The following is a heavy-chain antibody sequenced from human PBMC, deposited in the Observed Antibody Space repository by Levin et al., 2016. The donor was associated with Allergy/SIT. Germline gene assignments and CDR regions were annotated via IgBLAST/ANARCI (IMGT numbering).Heavy chain of an antibody. Sequence: ASVKVSCKASGYTFTSYAMHWVRQAPGQRLEWMGWINAGNGNTKYSQKFQGRVTITRDTSASTAYMELSSLRSEDTAVYYCARAPPDYDFWSGYSNWFDPWGQGTLVTVSS. CDR1: GYTFTSYA. CDR2: INAGNGNT. J-gene: IGHJ5*02. V-gene: IGHV1-3*01. CDR3: ARAPPDYDFWSGYSNWFDP. D-gene: IGHD3-3*01.